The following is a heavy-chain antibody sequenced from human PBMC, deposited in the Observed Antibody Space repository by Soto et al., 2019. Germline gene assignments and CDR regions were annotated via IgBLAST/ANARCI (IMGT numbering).Heavy chain of an antibody. V-gene: IGHV4-28*01. Sequence: SETLSLTCAVSGYSISSSNWWGWIRQPPGKGLEWIGYIYYSETTYYNPSLKSRVTMSVDTSKNQFSLKLTSVTAVDTAVYYCARREIQGPIDYWGQGTLVTVSS. J-gene: IGHJ4*02. CDR2: IYYSETT. CDR3: ARREIQGPIDY. D-gene: IGHD1-26*01. CDR1: GYSISSSNW.